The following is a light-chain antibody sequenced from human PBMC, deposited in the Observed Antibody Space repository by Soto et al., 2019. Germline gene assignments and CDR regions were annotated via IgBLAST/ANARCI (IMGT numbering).Light chain of an antibody. CDR3: QQYENLPT. Sequence: DIQMTQSPSSLSASVGDRVAITCQASQNINNYLNWYQQKAGRAPKLLIYDACNLEAGVPSRFRGSGSGTDFTFTISRLQPEDIATYYCQQYENLPTFGQGTRLEI. CDR1: QNINNY. V-gene: IGKV1-33*01. J-gene: IGKJ5*01. CDR2: DAC.